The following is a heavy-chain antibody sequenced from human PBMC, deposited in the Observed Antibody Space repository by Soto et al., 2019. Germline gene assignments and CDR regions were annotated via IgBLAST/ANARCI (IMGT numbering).Heavy chain of an antibody. J-gene: IGHJ4*02. D-gene: IGHD3-22*01. Sequence: EVQLVESGGGLVQPGESLTLSCAASGFPFSSYWMHWVRQAPGKGLVWVSRIKSDGSGTYYADSVQDRFTISRDNARNTLYLQMNSLRVXXXAXYFCARGDGDRYDGNGYLGRHWGQGTLVTVSS. CDR1: GFPFSSYW. CDR3: ARGDGDRYDGNGYLGRH. CDR2: IKSDGSGT. V-gene: IGHV3-74*01.